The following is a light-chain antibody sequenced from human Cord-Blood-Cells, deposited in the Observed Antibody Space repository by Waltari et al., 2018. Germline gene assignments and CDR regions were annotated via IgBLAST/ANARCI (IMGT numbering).Light chain of an antibody. CDR2: DVS. V-gene: IGLV2-14*01. CDR3: SSYTSSSTYV. Sequence: QSALTQPASVSGSPGQSITISCTGTSSDVGGYNYVSWYQQHPGKAPKLMIYDVSNRPSGVSNRFSGSKAGNTASLTISGLQAEDEAVYYCSSYTSSSTYVFGTATKVTVL. J-gene: IGLJ1*01. CDR1: SSDVGGYNY.